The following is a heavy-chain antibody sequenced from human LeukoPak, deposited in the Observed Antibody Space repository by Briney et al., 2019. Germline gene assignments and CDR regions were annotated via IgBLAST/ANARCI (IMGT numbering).Heavy chain of an antibody. D-gene: IGHD1-26*01. J-gene: IGHJ4*02. Sequence: PSETLSLTCTVSGGSISSSSYYWGWIRQPPGKGLEWIGSIYYSGSTYYNPSLKSRVTISVDTSKNQFSLKLSSVTAADTAVYYCARGHIVGATLDYWGQGTLVTVSS. CDR2: IYYSGST. CDR1: GGSISSSSYY. V-gene: IGHV4-39*07. CDR3: ARGHIVGATLDY.